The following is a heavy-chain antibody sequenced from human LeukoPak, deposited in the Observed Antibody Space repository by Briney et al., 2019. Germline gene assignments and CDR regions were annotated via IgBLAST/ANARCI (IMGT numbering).Heavy chain of an antibody. CDR1: GFTFSDYY. CDR3: ARDQHIVALYDAFDI. Sequence: PGGSLRLSCAASGFTFSDYYMSWIRQAPGKGLEWVSYISSSGSTIYYADSVKGRFTIFRDNAKNSLYLQMNSLRAEDTAVYYCARDQHIVALYDAFDIWGQGTMVTVSS. D-gene: IGHD2-21*01. CDR2: ISSSGSTI. J-gene: IGHJ3*02. V-gene: IGHV3-11*01.